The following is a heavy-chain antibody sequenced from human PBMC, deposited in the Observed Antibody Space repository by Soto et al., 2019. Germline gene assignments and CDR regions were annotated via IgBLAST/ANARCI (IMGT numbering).Heavy chain of an antibody. CDR1: GDSISSYY. J-gene: IGHJ3*02. D-gene: IGHD3-22*01. Sequence: SETLSLTCAVSGDSISSYYCMWIRQPPGKGLESIGYLYYGRSANYNPSLKSRVTLSVDTSTNQCSLTLSSMTAADTAVYYCVRYKGTENYYDSIRGAFDIWGQGTMVTVSS. V-gene: IGHV4-59*01. CDR3: VRYKGTENYYDSIRGAFDI. CDR2: LYYGRSA.